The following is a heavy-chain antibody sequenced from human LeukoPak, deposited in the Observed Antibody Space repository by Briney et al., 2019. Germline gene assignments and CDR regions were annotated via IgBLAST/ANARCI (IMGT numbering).Heavy chain of an antibody. D-gene: IGHD4-17*01. CDR2: ISYDGSNK. CDR3: AKEGYGDSP. V-gene: IGHV3-30*18. CDR1: GFTFSSYG. J-gene: IGHJ5*02. Sequence: PGGSLRLSCAAFGFTFSSYGMHWVRQAPGKGLEWVAVISYDGSNKYYADSVKGRFTISRDNSKNTLYLQMNSLRAEDTAVYYCAKEGYGDSPWGQGTLVTVSS.